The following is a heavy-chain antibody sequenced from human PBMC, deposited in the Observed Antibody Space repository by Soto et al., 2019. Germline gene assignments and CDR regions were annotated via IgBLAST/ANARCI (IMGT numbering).Heavy chain of an antibody. D-gene: IGHD4-17*01. V-gene: IGHV3-23*01. CDR3: AKDVIHTVTFDY. CDR1: GFTFSDFA. CDR2: ISGNGDVT. Sequence: EVQLSESGGGLAQPGGSLTLSCEGSGFTFSDFAISWVRQAPGKGLEWVSVISGNGDVTHYADSVKGRFATSRDNSKNTMFLQMNSLTAEDTAIYYCAKDVIHTVTFDYWGRGTLVTVSS. J-gene: IGHJ4*01.